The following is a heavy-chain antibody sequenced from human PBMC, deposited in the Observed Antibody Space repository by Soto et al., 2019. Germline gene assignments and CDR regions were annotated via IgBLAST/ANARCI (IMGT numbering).Heavy chain of an antibody. CDR1: GFTFRSYG. V-gene: IGHV3-33*01. D-gene: IGHD2-2*01. Sequence: QIQLVESGGGVVQPGRSLRLSCAASGFTFRSYGIHWVRQAPGKGMEWVALIWFDGSKKYYVDSVKGRFAVSRDNSKNTLYLQMNSLRVEDTAVYYCARGSLVPYGYGMDVWGQGTTVTVSS. J-gene: IGHJ6*02. CDR2: IWFDGSKK. CDR3: ARGSLVPYGYGMDV.